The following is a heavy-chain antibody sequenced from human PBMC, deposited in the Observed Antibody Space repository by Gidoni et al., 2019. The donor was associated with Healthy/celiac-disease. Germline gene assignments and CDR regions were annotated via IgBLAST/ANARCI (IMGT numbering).Heavy chain of an antibody. CDR3: ARHLIAARVESWFDP. CDR2: IDPSDSYT. CDR1: GYSFTSYW. D-gene: IGHD6-6*01. Sequence: EVQLVQSGAEGKKPGESLRISCKGSGYSFTSYWISWVRPLPGKGLEWMGRIDPSDSYTNYSPSFQGHVTISADKSISTAYLQWSSLKASDTAMYYCARHLIAARVESWFDPWGQGTLVTVSS. V-gene: IGHV5-10-1*03. J-gene: IGHJ5*02.